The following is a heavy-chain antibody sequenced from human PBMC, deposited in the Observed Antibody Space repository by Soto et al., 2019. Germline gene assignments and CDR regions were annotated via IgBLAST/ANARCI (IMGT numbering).Heavy chain of an antibody. CDR1: GYTFTKYG. Sequence: VQLVQSGGEVRKPGASVTVSCRASGYTFTKYGISWVRQAPGQGLEWMGWISADNDNTNYAQNPQGRVTMTTDTSTSTAYMQLRSLRSDDTAVYFCARGTSGYDYGLFDFWGQGTQVTVSS. CDR2: ISADNDNT. D-gene: IGHD5-12*01. CDR3: ARGTSGYDYGLFDF. J-gene: IGHJ4*02. V-gene: IGHV1-18*01.